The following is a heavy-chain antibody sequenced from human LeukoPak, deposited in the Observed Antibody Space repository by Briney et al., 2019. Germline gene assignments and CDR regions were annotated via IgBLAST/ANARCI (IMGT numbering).Heavy chain of an antibody. CDR3: ASSRFGELSYYMDV. CDR1: GEFFGGSY. D-gene: IGHD3-10*01. Sequence: SETLSLTCTVHGEFFGGSYWNWIRQPPGKGPEWIGYIYYSGTTNYNPSLKSRVTISVDTSKNQFSLRLSSVTAADTAVYYCASSRFGELSYYMDVWGKGTTVTISS. J-gene: IGHJ6*03. V-gene: IGHV4-59*01. CDR2: IYYSGTT.